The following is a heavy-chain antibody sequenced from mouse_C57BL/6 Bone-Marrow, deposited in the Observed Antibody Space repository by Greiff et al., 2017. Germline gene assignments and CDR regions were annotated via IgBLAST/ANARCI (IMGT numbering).Heavy chain of an antibody. CDR3: ARGYYGNFSWFAY. Sequence: QVQLKQPGTELVKPGASVKLSCKASGYTFTSYWMHWVKQRPGQGLEWIGNINPSNGGPNYNEKFKSKATLTVDKSSSTADMQLSSLTSEDSAVDYCARGYYGNFSWFAYWGQGTLVTVAA. J-gene: IGHJ3*01. CDR2: INPSNGGP. V-gene: IGHV1-53*01. CDR1: GYTFTSYW. D-gene: IGHD2-1*01.